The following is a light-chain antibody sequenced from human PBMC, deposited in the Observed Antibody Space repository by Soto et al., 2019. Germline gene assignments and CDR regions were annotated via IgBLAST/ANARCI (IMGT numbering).Light chain of an antibody. CDR3: QQSYRTPHA. Sequence: DIQMTQSPSSLSAPVGDRVTIACRASQSVSTYVNWYQQKPGKAPQLLIYAASSLQTGVPSRFSGSGSGTDFTLTISSLQPEDSATFYCQQSYRTPHAFGPGTKVHI. CDR1: QSVSTY. J-gene: IGKJ3*01. CDR2: AAS. V-gene: IGKV1-39*01.